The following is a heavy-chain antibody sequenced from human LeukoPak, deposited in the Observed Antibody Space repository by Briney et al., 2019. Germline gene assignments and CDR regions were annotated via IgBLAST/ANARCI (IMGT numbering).Heavy chain of an antibody. V-gene: IGHV4-39*01. CDR3: ATKQWLVRENYFDY. D-gene: IGHD6-19*01. CDR1: GGSISSTSYY. Sequence: SETLSLTCTVSGGSISSTSYYWGWSRQPPGKGLEWIGDFYYSGNTYYNPSLKSRVTISVDTSKNQFSLKLSSVTAADTAVYYCATKQWLVRENYFDYWGQGTLVTVSS. CDR2: FYYSGNT. J-gene: IGHJ4*02.